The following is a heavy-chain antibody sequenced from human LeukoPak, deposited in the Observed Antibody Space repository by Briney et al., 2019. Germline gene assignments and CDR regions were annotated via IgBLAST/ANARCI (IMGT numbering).Heavy chain of an antibody. D-gene: IGHD4-23*01. Sequence: PSETLSLTCTVSGGSISSYYWSWIRQPPGKGLEWIGYIYYSGSTNYNPSLKSRLTISVDTSKNQFSLKLSSVTAADTAVYYCARVQAATVVTHYFDYWGQGTLVTVSS. V-gene: IGHV4-59*12. CDR3: ARVQAATVVTHYFDY. CDR1: GGSISSYY. J-gene: IGHJ4*02. CDR2: IYYSGST.